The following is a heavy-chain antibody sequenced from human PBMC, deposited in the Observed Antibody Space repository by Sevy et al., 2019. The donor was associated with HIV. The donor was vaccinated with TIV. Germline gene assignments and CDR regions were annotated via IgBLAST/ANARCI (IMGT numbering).Heavy chain of an antibody. CDR1: GYTFTSYG. Sequence: ASVKVSCKASGYTFTSYGITWVRQAPGQGLEWMGWISADNGKTEYAQKVQGRVTMTTDTSTSTAYMELRSLRSDDPAVYYCARNRRRRELGGNWFDHWGQGTLVTVSS. V-gene: IGHV1-18*01. CDR3: ARNRRRRELGGNWFDH. CDR2: ISADNGKT. J-gene: IGHJ5*02. D-gene: IGHD7-27*01.